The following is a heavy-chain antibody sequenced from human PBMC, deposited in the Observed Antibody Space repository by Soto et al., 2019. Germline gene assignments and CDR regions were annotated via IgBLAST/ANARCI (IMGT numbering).Heavy chain of an antibody. CDR1: GFTFGDYA. J-gene: IGHJ6*02. Sequence: PGGSLRLSCTASGFTFGDYAMGWFRQAPGKGLEWVGFIRSKAYGGTTEYAASVKGRFTISRDDSKSIAYLQMNSLKTEDTAVYYCTSITIFGVVTPYYYGMDVWGQGTTVTVSS. CDR3: TSITIFGVVTPYYYGMDV. D-gene: IGHD3-3*01. CDR2: IRSKAYGGTT. V-gene: IGHV3-49*03.